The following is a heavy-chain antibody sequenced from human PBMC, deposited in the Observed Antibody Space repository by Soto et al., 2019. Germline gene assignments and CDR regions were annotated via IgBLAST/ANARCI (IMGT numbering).Heavy chain of an antibody. Sequence: EVQLVESGGGLVKPGGSLRLSCAASGFTFSSYSMNWVRQAPGKGLEWVSYISSSSSYIYYADSVKGRFTISRDNAKNSLYLQMNSLRAEDTAVYYCARDPYDDYYYGMDVCGQGTTVTVSS. D-gene: IGHD1-1*01. CDR2: ISSSSSYI. V-gene: IGHV3-21*01. CDR1: GFTFSSYS. J-gene: IGHJ6*02. CDR3: ARDPYDDYYYGMDV.